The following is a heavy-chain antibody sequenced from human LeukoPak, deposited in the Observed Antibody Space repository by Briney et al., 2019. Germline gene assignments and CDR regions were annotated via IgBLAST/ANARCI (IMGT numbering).Heavy chain of an antibody. CDR3: ARSVRGVIPYYFDY. V-gene: IGHV4-39*07. Sequence: SETLSLTCTVSGGSISSSSYYWGWIRQPPGKGLEWIGSIYYSGSTYYNPSLKSRVTISVDTSKNQFSLKLSSVTAADTAVYYCARSVRGVIPYYFDYWGQGTLVTVSS. J-gene: IGHJ4*02. CDR2: IYYSGST. CDR1: GGSISSSSYY. D-gene: IGHD3-10*01.